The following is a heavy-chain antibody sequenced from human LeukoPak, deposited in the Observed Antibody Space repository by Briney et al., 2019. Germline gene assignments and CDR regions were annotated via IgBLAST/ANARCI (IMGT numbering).Heavy chain of an antibody. J-gene: IGHJ4*02. CDR1: GYSFTSYW. D-gene: IGHD6-13*01. Sequence: GESLKISCKGSGYSFTSYWIGWVRQMPGKGLEWMGIIYPGDSDTRYSPSFQGQVTISADKSISTAYLQWGSLKASDTAMYYCASLIAAAGTKVDYWGQGTLVTVSS. V-gene: IGHV5-51*01. CDR3: ASLIAAAGTKVDY. CDR2: IYPGDSDT.